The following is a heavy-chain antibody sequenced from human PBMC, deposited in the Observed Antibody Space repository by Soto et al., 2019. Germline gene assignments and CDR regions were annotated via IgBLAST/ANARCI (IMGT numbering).Heavy chain of an antibody. CDR2: ISGSDDST. D-gene: IGHD6-6*01. V-gene: IGHV3-23*01. CDR3: AKRSSASKFDY. Sequence: EVPLLESGGGLVQPGEPLRLSCAASGFTFSSYAMSWVRQAPGKGLEWVSVISGSDDSTYYADSVKGRFTISRDNSKNTLYLQMNSLRAEDTAVYYCAKRSSASKFDYWGQGTLVTVSS. CDR1: GFTFSSYA. J-gene: IGHJ4*02.